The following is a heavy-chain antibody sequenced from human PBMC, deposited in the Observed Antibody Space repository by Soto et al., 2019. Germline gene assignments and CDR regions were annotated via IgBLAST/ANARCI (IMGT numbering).Heavy chain of an antibody. D-gene: IGHD4-17*01. V-gene: IGHV4-38-2*01. CDR1: GYSISSGYY. J-gene: IGHJ4*02. CDR3: ARAGEDEWPVTSGY. Sequence: PSETLSLTCAVSGYSISSGYYWGWIRQPPGKGLEWIASVYHSGSTYYNPSLKSRVTISVDTSKNQFSLKLTSVTAADTAVYHCARAGEDEWPVTSGYWGQGTLVTVSS. CDR2: VYHSGST.